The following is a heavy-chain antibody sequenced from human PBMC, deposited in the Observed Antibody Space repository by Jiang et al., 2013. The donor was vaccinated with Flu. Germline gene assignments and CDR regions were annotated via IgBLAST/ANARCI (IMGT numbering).Heavy chain of an antibody. CDR3: ARDESRTFYAHLADV. CDR1: GFTFSSYS. Sequence: GFTFSSYSMNWVRQAPGKGLEWVSSISSSSSYIYYADSVKGRFTISRDNAKNSLYLQMNSLRAEDTAVYYCARDESRTFYAHLADVWGQGTTVTVSS. J-gene: IGHJ6*02. D-gene: IGHD2/OR15-2a*01. V-gene: IGHV3-21*01. CDR2: ISSSSSYI.